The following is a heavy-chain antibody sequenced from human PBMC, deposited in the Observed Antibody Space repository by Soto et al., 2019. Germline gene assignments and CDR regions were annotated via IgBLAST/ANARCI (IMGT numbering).Heavy chain of an antibody. V-gene: IGHV4-34*01. CDR3: ARGLTQGLAKYYYGPRSVHYYGMDV. Sequence: SETLSLTCAVYGGSFSGYYWSWIRQPPGKGLEWIGEINHSGNTDYNPSLKSRVTISVDTSKNQFSLKLSSVTAADTAVYYCARGLTQGLAKYYYGPRSVHYYGMDVWGQGTTVTAP. CDR2: INHSGNT. D-gene: IGHD3-10*01. CDR1: GGSFSGYY. J-gene: IGHJ6*02.